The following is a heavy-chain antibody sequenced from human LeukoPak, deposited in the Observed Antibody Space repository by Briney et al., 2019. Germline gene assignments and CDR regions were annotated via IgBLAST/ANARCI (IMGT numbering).Heavy chain of an antibody. Sequence: GGSLRLSCAASGFTFRDYYMSWIRQAPGKGLEWVSYISSSGSTIYYADSVKGRFTISRDNAKNSLYLQMNSLRAEDTAVYYCARDKPGRDYYDSSGYSYYYYGMDVWGQGTTVTVSS. V-gene: IGHV3-11*01. CDR3: ARDKPGRDYYDSSGYSYYYYGMDV. CDR1: GFTFRDYY. D-gene: IGHD3-22*01. J-gene: IGHJ6*02. CDR2: ISSSGSTI.